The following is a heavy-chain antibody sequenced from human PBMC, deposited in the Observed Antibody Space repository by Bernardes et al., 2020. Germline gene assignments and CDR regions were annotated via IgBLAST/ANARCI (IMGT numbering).Heavy chain of an antibody. CDR2: MYHSGST. V-gene: IGHV4-59*11. CDR1: GASINSHY. CDR3: AREMQQTFDP. J-gene: IGHJ5*02. Sequence: SETLSLTCSVSGASINSHYWSWIRQSPGKGLEWIGYMYHSGSTTYNPSLKSRVTISGDTYKNQFSLKVTSVTAADTAVYYCAREMQQTFDPWGQGILVTVSS.